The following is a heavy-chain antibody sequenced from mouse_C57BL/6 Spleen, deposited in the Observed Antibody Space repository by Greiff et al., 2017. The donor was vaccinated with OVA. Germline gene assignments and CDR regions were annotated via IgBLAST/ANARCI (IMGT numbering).Heavy chain of an antibody. CDR2: IYPGSGNT. Sequence: VKLVESGAELVRPGASVKLSCKSSGYTFTDYYINWVKQRPGQGLEWIARIYPGSGNTYYNEKFKGKATLTAEKSSSTAYMQLSSLTSQDSSFYFCASDYYVSSPCFAYWGQGTLVTVSA. J-gene: IGHJ3*01. CDR3: ASDYYVSSPCFAY. CDR1: GYTFTDYY. V-gene: IGHV1-76*01. D-gene: IGHD1-1*01.